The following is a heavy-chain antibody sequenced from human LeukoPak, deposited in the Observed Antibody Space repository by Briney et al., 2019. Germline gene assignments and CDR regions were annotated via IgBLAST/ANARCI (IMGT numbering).Heavy chain of an antibody. Sequence: AVNDSCKASGGTFSSYAISWVRQAPGQGLEWVGGIIPIFGTANYAQKFQGRVTINADESTSTVCMELSSLRSEDTAVYYCARGGDIVVVPAAIRSWFDPWGQGTLITVSS. CDR3: ARGGDIVVVPAAIRSWFDP. CDR2: IIPIFGTA. CDR1: GGTFSSYA. D-gene: IGHD2-2*01. V-gene: IGHV1-69*13. J-gene: IGHJ5*02.